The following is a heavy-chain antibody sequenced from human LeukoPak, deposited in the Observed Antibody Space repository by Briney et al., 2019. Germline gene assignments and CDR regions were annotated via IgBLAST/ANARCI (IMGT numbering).Heavy chain of an antibody. CDR2: ISGSGGST. J-gene: IGHJ6*03. CDR3: AKDPNSNYYYYMDV. CDR1: GFTFSSYS. V-gene: IGHV3-23*01. D-gene: IGHD4-11*01. Sequence: GGSLRLSCAASGFTFSSYSMNWVRQAPGKGLEWVSAISGSGGSTYYADSVKGRFTISRDNSKNTLYLQMNSLRAEDTAVYYCAKDPNSNYYYYMDVWGKGTTVTVSS.